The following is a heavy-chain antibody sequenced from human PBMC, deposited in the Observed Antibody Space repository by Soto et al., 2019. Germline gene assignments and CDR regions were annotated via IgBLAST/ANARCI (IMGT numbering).Heavy chain of an antibody. Sequence: EVQLVESGGGLVQPGGSLKLSCAASGFTFSGSAMHWVRQASGKGLEWVGRIRSKANSYATAYAASVKGRFTISRDDSKNTAYLQMNSLKTEVTAVYYCTRTKVYYYGMDVWGQGTTVTVSS. V-gene: IGHV3-73*02. CDR3: TRTKVYYYGMDV. CDR1: GFTFSGSA. J-gene: IGHJ6*02. CDR2: IRSKANSYAT.